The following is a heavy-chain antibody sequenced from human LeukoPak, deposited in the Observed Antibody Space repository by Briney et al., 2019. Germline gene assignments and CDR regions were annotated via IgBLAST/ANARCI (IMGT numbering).Heavy chain of an antibody. D-gene: IGHD2-15*01. Sequence: GASVTVSCTASGYTFSNYGLSWVRQAPGQGLEWMGWISGYNGDTNYGQRVQGRVTMTTDTSTSTAYMELRSLRSDDTAVYYCARDRGYCFGGDCYSGPYFYYYMDGWGKGTTVTVS. CDR1: GYTFSNYG. CDR2: ISGYNGDT. CDR3: ARDRGYCFGGDCYSGPYFYYYMDG. V-gene: IGHV1-18*01. J-gene: IGHJ6*03.